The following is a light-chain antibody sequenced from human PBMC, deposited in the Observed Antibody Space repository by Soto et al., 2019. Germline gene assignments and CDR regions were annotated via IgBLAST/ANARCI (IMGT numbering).Light chain of an antibody. CDR2: GAS. CDR3: HQRYNWLT. Sequence: IVLTQSPATLSLPPGERATLSCRARQTVSTYLSWYQHKPGQAPRLLIYGASKRATGIPARFSGSGSGTDFTLTISSLEPEDSAVYYCHQRYNWLTFGGGTKVDIK. CDR1: QTVSTY. J-gene: IGKJ4*01. V-gene: IGKV3-11*01.